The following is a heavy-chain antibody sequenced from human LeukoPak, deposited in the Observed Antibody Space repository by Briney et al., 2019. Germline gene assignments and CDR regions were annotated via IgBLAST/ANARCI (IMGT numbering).Heavy chain of an antibody. D-gene: IGHD2-21*02. V-gene: IGHV4-34*01. CDR3: ARGLAYCGGDCYPAFDY. Sequence: PSETLSLTCAVYGGSFSGCYWSWIRQPPGKGLEWIGEINHSGSTNYNPSLKSRVTISVDTSKNQFSLKLSSVTAADTAVYYCARGLAYCGGDCYPAFDYWGQGTLVTVSS. J-gene: IGHJ4*02. CDR1: GGSFSGCY. CDR2: INHSGST.